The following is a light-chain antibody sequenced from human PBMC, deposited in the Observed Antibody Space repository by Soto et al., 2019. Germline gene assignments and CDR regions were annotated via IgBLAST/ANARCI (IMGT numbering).Light chain of an antibody. CDR2: YDD. V-gene: IGLV1-36*01. Sequence: QSVLTQPPSVSESPRPRVTISCSGSSSNIGNNAVNWYQQLPGKAPKLLIYYDDLLPSGVSDRFSGSKSSTSASLAISGLQSEFEADSDCAGWDGSLNGQVFGTGTKLTVL. J-gene: IGLJ1*01. CDR1: SSNIGNNA. CDR3: AGWDGSLNGQV.